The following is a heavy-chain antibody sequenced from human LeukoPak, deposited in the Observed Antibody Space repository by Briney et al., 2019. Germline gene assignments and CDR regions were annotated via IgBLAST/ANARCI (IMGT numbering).Heavy chain of an antibody. CDR2: IIPILGIA. Sequence: SVTVSCKASGGTFISYAISWVRQAPGQGLEWMGRIIPILGIANYAQKFQGRVTITADKSTSTAYMELSSLRSEDTAVYYCARDPSTNWYFDLWGRGALVTVSS. CDR3: ARDPSTNWYFDL. J-gene: IGHJ2*01. V-gene: IGHV1-69*04. CDR1: GGTFISYA. D-gene: IGHD1-1*01.